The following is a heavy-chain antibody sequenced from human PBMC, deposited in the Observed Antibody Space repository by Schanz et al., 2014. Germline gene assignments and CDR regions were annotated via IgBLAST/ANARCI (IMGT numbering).Heavy chain of an antibody. D-gene: IGHD5-12*01. V-gene: IGHV1-18*01. CDR1: GGTFNSYT. CDR3: ARDFSAYVGNYFDY. CDR2: ISAYTNNT. J-gene: IGHJ4*02. Sequence: QVQLVQSGAEVKKPGSSMKVSCKASGGTFNSYTINWVRQAPGQGLEWMGWISAYTNNTNYAQKVQGRVTMTTDTSTGTAYMELRSLRSDDTAVYYCARDFSAYVGNYFDYWGQGTLVTVSS.